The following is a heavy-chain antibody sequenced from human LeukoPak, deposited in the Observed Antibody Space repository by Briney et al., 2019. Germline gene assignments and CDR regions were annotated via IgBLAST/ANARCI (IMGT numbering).Heavy chain of an antibody. Sequence: GASVKVSCKASGYTFTGYYMHWVRQAPGQGLEWMGWINPNSGGTNYAQKLQGRVTMTTDTSTSTAYMELRSLRSDDTAVYYCARDRIRELYYYDSSGYYYPDYWGQGTLVTVSS. CDR2: INPNSGGT. V-gene: IGHV1-2*02. D-gene: IGHD3-22*01. CDR3: ARDRIRELYYYDSSGYYYPDY. CDR1: GYTFTGYY. J-gene: IGHJ4*02.